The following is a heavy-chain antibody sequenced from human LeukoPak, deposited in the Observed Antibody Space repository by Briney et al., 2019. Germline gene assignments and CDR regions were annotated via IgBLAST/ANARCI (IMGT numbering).Heavy chain of an antibody. J-gene: IGHJ5*02. V-gene: IGHV4-59*01. CDR2: IHSSGDT. CDR3: ARDLREYYDFWSGYSNWFDP. CDR1: GGSISDYY. Sequence: SETLSLTCTISGGSISDYYWGWIRQPPGKGLEWIGYIHSSGDTNYNSSLKSRVTISLDTSRNDFSLKLSSVTAADTAVYYCARDLREYYDFWSGYSNWFDPWGQGTLVTVSS. D-gene: IGHD3-3*01.